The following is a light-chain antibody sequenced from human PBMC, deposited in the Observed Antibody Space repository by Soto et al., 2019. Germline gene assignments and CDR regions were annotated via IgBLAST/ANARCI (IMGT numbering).Light chain of an antibody. CDR1: SSDVDGYNC. CDR2: EVS. CDR3: TSCSSSSTPV. Sequence: QSVLTQPASVSGSPGQSITISCTGSSSDVDGYNCVSWYRQHPGKAPKLMIYEVSNRPSGVSNRFSGSKSGNTASLTISGLQAEDEADYYCTSCSSSSTPVFGTGTKVTV. J-gene: IGLJ1*01. V-gene: IGLV2-14*01.